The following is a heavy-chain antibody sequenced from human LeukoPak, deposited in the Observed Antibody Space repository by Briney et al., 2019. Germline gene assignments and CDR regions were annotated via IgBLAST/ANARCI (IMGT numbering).Heavy chain of an antibody. CDR3: ASLGTLVP. J-gene: IGHJ5*02. CDR1: GFTFSTYL. CDR2: INTDGSIT. Sequence: GGSLRLSCAPSGFTFSTYLMHWVRQAPGKGLVWVSRINTDGSITTYADSVKGRFTISRDNAKNTLYLQMNSLRDEDTAVYYCASLGTLVPWGQGTLVTVSS. D-gene: IGHD3-9*01. V-gene: IGHV3-74*01.